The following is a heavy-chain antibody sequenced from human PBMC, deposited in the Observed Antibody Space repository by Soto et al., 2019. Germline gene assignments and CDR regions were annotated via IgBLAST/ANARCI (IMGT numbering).Heavy chain of an antibody. D-gene: IGHD3-10*02. Sequence: ASVKVSCKASGYSFTNYDIHWVRQATGQGLEWMGWMNPHSGNTGYAQKFQGRVTMTRDSSISTAYMELRSLRSEDTAVYYCARGLLKVYYYVNSAADFWGQGTLVTVSS. V-gene: IGHV1-8*01. CDR3: ARGLLKVYYYVNSAADF. CDR2: MNPHSGNT. CDR1: GYSFTNYD. J-gene: IGHJ4*02.